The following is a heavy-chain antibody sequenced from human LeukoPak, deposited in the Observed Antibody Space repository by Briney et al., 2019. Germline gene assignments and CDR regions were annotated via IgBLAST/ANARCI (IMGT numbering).Heavy chain of an antibody. J-gene: IGHJ4*02. D-gene: IGHD1-1*01. V-gene: IGHV1-18*01. Sequence: ASVKVSCKASGYTFTSYGISWVRQAPGQGLEWMGWISAYNGNTNYAQKLQGRVTMTTDTSTSTACMELRSLRSDDTAVYYCARDPATGTADYWGQGTLVTVSS. CDR3: ARDPATGTADY. CDR1: GYTFTSYG. CDR2: ISAYNGNT.